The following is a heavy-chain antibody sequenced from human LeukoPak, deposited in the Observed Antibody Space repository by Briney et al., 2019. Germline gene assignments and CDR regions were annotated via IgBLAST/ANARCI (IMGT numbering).Heavy chain of an antibody. V-gene: IGHV4-39*01. Sequence: SETLSLTCTVSGGSISSSSYYWGWLRQPPGKGLEWIGSIYYSGSTYYNPSLKSRVTISVDTSKNQFSLKLSSVTAADTAVYYCARHWEGPFDYWGQGTLVTVSS. CDR3: ARHWEGPFDY. D-gene: IGHD1-26*01. J-gene: IGHJ4*02. CDR2: IYYSGST. CDR1: GGSISSSSYY.